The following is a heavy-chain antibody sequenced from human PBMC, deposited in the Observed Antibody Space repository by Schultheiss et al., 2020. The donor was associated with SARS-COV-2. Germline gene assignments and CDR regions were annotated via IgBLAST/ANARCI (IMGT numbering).Heavy chain of an antibody. Sequence: GGSLRLSCAASGFTFSSYAMSWVRQAPGKGLEWVSAISGSGGSTYYADSVKGRFTISRDNSKNTLYLQMNSLRAEDTAVYYCARDTTDSIAVRFYYYGMDVWGQGTTVTVSS. CDR3: ARDTTDSIAVRFYYYGMDV. D-gene: IGHD6-6*01. J-gene: IGHJ6*02. CDR1: GFTFSSYA. CDR2: ISGSGGST. V-gene: IGHV3-23*01.